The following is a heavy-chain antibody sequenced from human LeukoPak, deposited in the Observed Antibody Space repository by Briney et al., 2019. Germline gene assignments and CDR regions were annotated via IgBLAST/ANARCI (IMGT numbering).Heavy chain of an antibody. J-gene: IGHJ3*02. CDR3: AGERGITMVQYDAFDI. D-gene: IGHD3-10*01. CDR1: GGTFSSYA. Sequence: SVKVSCKASGGTFSSYAISWVRQAPGQGLEWMGGIIPIFGTANYAQKFQGRVTITADKSTSTAYMELSSLRSEDTAVYYCAGERGITMVQYDAFDIWGQGTMVTVSS. V-gene: IGHV1-69*06. CDR2: IIPIFGTA.